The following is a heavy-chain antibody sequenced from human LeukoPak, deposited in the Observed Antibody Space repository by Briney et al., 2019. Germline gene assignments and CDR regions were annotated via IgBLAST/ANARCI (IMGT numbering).Heavy chain of an antibody. CDR3: ARGRSLLSYYYYMDV. Sequence: SETLSLTCTVSGGSISSSSYYWGWIRQPPGRGLEWIGNIYYSGSTYYNPSLKSRVTISVDTSKNQFSLKLSSVTAADTAVYYCARGRSLLSYYYYMDVWGKGTTVTVSS. J-gene: IGHJ6*03. V-gene: IGHV4-39*07. CDR1: GGSISSSSYY. CDR2: IYYSGST. D-gene: IGHD3-16*02.